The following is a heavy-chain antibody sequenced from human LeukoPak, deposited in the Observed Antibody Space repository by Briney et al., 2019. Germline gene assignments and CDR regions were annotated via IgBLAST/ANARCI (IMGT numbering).Heavy chain of an antibody. D-gene: IGHD3-16*01. V-gene: IGHV3-23*01. CDR3: AAGGGYYFDY. J-gene: IGHJ4*02. CDR2: IRGSAGST. Sequence: GGSLRLSCAVSGFPFSSYAMIWVRQPPGEGLEWVSAIRGSAGSTYYADSLKGRFPISRSNPKNTLYLQMNSLRAEDTAVYYCAAGGGYYFDYWGQGTLVTVSS. CDR1: GFPFSSYA.